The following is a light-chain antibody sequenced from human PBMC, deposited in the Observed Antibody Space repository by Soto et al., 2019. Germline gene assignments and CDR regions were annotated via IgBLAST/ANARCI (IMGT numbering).Light chain of an antibody. V-gene: IGKV1-5*03. CDR3: QQYNDYSWT. J-gene: IGKJ1*01. CDR1: QNINIW. Sequence: DIQMTQSPSTLSASVGDRVTITCRASQNINIWLAWYQQKPGKAPKLLIYKASSLESGVSSRFSGSGSGTEFTLTISSLQPDDFATYYCQQYNDYSWTFGQGTKVEIK. CDR2: KAS.